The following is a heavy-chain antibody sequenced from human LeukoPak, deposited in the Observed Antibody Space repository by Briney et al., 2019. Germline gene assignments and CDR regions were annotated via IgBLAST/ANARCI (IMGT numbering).Heavy chain of an antibody. Sequence: SETLSLTCTVSGGSISSSSYYWGWIRQPPGKGLEWIGSIYYSGSTYYNPSLKSRVTISVDTSKNQFSLKLSSVTAADTAVYYCATNGDLGAHFDYWGQGTLVTVSS. D-gene: IGHD4-17*01. J-gene: IGHJ4*02. CDR1: GGSISSSSYY. V-gene: IGHV4-39*01. CDR2: IYYSGST. CDR3: ATNGDLGAHFDY.